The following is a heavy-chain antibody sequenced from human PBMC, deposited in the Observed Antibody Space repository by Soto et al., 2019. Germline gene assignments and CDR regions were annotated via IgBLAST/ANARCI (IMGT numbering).Heavy chain of an antibody. D-gene: IGHD6-13*01. CDR3: AREAAAVRNYYGLDV. V-gene: IGHV1-18*01. J-gene: IGHJ6*02. Sequence: QVQLVQSRPEVRKPGASVKVSCKASGYIFSRYGISWVRQAPGQGLEWMGWISGYNGNTKFGERVQGRVNVTTDTSTSTAYMELRSLRSDDTAVYYCAREAAAVRNYYGLDVWGQGTTVLVSS. CDR2: ISGYNGNT. CDR1: GYIFSRYG.